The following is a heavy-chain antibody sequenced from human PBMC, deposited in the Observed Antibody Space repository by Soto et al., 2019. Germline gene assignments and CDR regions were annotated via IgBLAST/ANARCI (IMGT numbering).Heavy chain of an antibody. V-gene: IGHV3-21*01. CDR2: ISSSTSYI. CDR1: GFTFSSYS. J-gene: IGHJ2*01. CDR3: ARDPSTRSKDGYNAAWYFDL. Sequence: EVQLVESGGGLVKPGESLRLSCAASGFTFSSYSMSWVRQAPGKGLEWVSSISSSTSYIYYADSVKGRFTISRDNAKNSLYLQMNSLRAEDTAVYYCARDPSTRSKDGYNAAWYFDLWGRGTLVTVSS. D-gene: IGHD5-12*01.